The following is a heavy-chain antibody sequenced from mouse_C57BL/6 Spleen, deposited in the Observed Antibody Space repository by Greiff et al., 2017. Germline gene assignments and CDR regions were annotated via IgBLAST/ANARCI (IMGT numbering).Heavy chain of an antibody. D-gene: IGHD4-1*02. CDR2: IYPGSGST. J-gene: IGHJ2*01. CDR1: GYTFTSYW. Sequence: VQLQQPGAELVKPGASVKMSCKASGYTFTSYWLTWVKQRPGQGLGWIGEIYPGSGSTNYNEKFKSKATLTVATSSSTAYMQLSSLTSEDSAVYYCAQTSTGSYFDYWGQGTTLTVAS. V-gene: IGHV1-55*01. CDR3: AQTSTGSYFDY.